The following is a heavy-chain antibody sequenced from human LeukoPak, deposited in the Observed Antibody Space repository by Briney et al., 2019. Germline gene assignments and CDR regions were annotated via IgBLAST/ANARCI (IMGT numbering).Heavy chain of an antibody. V-gene: IGHV3-23*01. Sequence: GGSLRLSCAASGFTFSGYAMNWVRQAPGKGLEWVSVISGSGGSTYYADSVKGRFTISRDNSKNTLYLQMNSLRAEDTAVYYCARDRIMITFGGVIVPDQYFDYWGQGTLVTVSS. CDR2: ISGSGGST. J-gene: IGHJ4*02. D-gene: IGHD3-16*02. CDR3: ARDRIMITFGGVIVPDQYFDY. CDR1: GFTFSGYA.